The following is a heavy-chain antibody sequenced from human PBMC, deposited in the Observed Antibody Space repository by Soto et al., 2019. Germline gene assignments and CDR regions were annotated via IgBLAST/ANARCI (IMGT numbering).Heavy chain of an antibody. Sequence: QVQLVQSGAEVKKPGASVKVSCKASGYTFTSYGISWVRQAPGQGLEWMGWIRAYNGNTNYAQKLQGRVTMTTDTSWGRAYMERSSLRSDDTAVYSCARDLPTMDVWGQGTTVTVSS. V-gene: IGHV1-18*01. CDR3: ARDLPTMDV. CDR2: IRAYNGNT. CDR1: GYTFTSYG. J-gene: IGHJ6*02.